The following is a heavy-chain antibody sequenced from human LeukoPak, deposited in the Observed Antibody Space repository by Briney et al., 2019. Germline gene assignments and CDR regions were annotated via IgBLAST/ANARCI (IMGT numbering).Heavy chain of an antibody. Sequence: PSETLSLTCAVYGGSFSGYYWSWVRQAPGKGLEWVSAISGSGGSTYYADSVKGRFTISRDNSKNTLYLQMNSLRAEDTAVYYCAKNMAVAGPDAFDIWGQGTMVTVSS. CDR1: GGSFSGYY. CDR3: AKNMAVAGPDAFDI. J-gene: IGHJ3*02. V-gene: IGHV3-23*01. D-gene: IGHD6-19*01. CDR2: ISGSGGST.